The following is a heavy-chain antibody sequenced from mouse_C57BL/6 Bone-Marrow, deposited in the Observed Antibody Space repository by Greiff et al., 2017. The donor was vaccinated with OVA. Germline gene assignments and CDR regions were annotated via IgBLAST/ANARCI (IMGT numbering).Heavy chain of an antibody. J-gene: IGHJ4*01. Sequence: QVQLQQPGAELVRPGSSVKLSCKASGYTFTSYWMHWVKQRPIQGLEWIGNIDPSDSETHYNQKFKDKATLTVDKSSSTAYIQLSSLTSEDSAVYYCAIFITTVVAKAMDYWGQGTSVTVSS. CDR2: IDPSDSET. CDR3: AIFITTVVAKAMDY. V-gene: IGHV1-52*01. CDR1: GYTFTSYW. D-gene: IGHD1-1*01.